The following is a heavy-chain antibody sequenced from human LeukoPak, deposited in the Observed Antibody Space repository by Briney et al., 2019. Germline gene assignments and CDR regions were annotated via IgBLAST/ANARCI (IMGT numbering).Heavy chain of an antibody. CDR3: AKDVSSTHCFDY. J-gene: IGHJ4*02. V-gene: IGHV3-9*01. D-gene: IGHD2-2*01. CDR2: ISWNSGSI. Sequence: PGGSLRLSCAASGFTFDDYAMHWVRQAPGKGLEWVSGISWNSGSIGYADSVKGRFTISRDNAKNTLYLQMNSLRAEDTAVYYCAKDVSSTHCFDYWGQGTLVTVSS. CDR1: GFTFDDYA.